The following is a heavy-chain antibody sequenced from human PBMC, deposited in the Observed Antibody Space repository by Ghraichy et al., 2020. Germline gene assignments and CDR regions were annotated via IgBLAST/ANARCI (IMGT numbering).Heavy chain of an antibody. V-gene: IGHV2-5*01. CDR3: AHSDCSSTSCYRVNWFDP. CDR2: IYWNDDK. J-gene: IGHJ5*02. CDR1: GFSLSTSGVG. Sequence: SGPTLVKPTQTLTLTCTFSGFSLSTSGVGVGWIHQPPGKALEWLALIYWNDDKRYSPSLKSRLTITKDTSKNQVVLTMTNMDPVDTATYYCAHSDCSSTSCYRVNWFDPWGQGTLVTVSS. D-gene: IGHD2-2*02.